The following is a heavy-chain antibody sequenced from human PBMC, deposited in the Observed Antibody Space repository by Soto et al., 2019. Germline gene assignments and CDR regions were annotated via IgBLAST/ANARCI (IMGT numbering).Heavy chain of an antibody. Sequence: SETLSLTCTVSGGSISSGDYYWSWIRQPPGKGLEWIGYIYYSGSTYYNPSLKSRVTISVDTSKNQFSLKLSSVTAADTAVYYCARVGYCSGGSCHLGGPFDYWGQGTLVTVSS. CDR2: IYYSGST. D-gene: IGHD2-15*01. J-gene: IGHJ4*02. CDR3: ARVGYCSGGSCHLGGPFDY. V-gene: IGHV4-30-4*01. CDR1: GGSISSGDYY.